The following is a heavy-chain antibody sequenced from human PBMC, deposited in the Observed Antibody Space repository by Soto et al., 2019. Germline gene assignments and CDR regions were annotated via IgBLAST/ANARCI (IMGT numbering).Heavy chain of an antibody. Sequence: QVQLVESGGGVVQPGRSLRLSCAASGFTFSSYGMHWVRQAPGKGLECVAVIWYDGSNKYYADSVKGRFTISRDNSKNPLYLQMNSLRAEDTAVYYCASEYCSGGRCYYYGMDVWGQGTTVTVSS. V-gene: IGHV3-33*01. CDR1: GFTFSSYG. CDR3: ASEYCSGGRCYYYGMDV. D-gene: IGHD2-15*01. CDR2: IWYDGSNK. J-gene: IGHJ6*02.